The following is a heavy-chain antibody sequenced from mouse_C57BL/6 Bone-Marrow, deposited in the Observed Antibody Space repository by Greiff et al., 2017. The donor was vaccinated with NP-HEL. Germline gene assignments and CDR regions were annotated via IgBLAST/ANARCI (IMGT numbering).Heavy chain of an antibody. CDR1: GYTFTSYW. CDR3: ARPSNFLFAY. V-gene: IGHV1-64*01. D-gene: IGHD4-1*01. J-gene: IGHJ3*01. Sequence: QVQLKQPGAELVKPGASVKLSCKASGYTFTSYWMHWVKQRPGQGLEWIGMIHPNSGSTNYNEKFKSKATLTVDKSSSTAYMQLSSLTSEDSAVYYCARPSNFLFAYWGQGTLVTVSA. CDR2: IHPNSGST.